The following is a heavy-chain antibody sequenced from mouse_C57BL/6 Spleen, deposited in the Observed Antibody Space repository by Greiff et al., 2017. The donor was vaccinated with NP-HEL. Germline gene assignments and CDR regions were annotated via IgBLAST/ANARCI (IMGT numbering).Heavy chain of an antibody. V-gene: IGHV1-15*01. CDR2: IDPETGGT. Sequence: QVQLQQSGAELVKPGASVTLSCKASGYTFTDYEMPWVKQTPVHGLEWIGAIDPETGGTAYNQKFKGQAILTADKSSSTAYMELRSLTSEDSAVDYCTDDGSSPYYFDYWGQGTTLTVSS. D-gene: IGHD1-1*01. CDR3: TDDGSSPYYFDY. J-gene: IGHJ2*01. CDR1: GYTFTDYE.